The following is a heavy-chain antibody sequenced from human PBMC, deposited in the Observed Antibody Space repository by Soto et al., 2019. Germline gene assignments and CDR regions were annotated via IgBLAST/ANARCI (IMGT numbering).Heavy chain of an antibody. Sequence: GGSLRLSCAASGFTFSSYSMNWVRQAPGKGLEWVSSISSSSSYIYYADSVKGRFTISRDNAKNSLYLQMNSLRAEDTAVYYCARDLGYTAQKYYFDYWGQGALVTVSS. J-gene: IGHJ4*02. CDR1: GFTFSSYS. CDR2: ISSSSSYI. D-gene: IGHD6-13*01. CDR3: ARDLGYTAQKYYFDY. V-gene: IGHV3-21*01.